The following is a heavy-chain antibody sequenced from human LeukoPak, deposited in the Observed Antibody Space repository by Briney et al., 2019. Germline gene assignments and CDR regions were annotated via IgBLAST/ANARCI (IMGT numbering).Heavy chain of an antibody. CDR1: GYSFTTYW. D-gene: IGHD3-22*01. V-gene: IGHV5-51*01. J-gene: IGHJ4*02. Sequence: ESLKISCKGSGYSFTTYWIGWVRKMPGKGLGWMGVIYPGDSDTRYSPSFQGQVTISADKSISTAYLQWSSLKASDTAMYYCARLSTHGSYYRCFDYWGQGTLVTVSS. CDR3: ARLSTHGSYYRCFDY. CDR2: IYPGDSDT.